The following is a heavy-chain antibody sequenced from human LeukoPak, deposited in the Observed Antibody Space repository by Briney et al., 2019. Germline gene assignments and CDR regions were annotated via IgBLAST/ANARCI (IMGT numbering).Heavy chain of an antibody. CDR3: AKDQSPYYYGSGSYDY. Sequence: RGSLRLSCAASGFTFSSYGTSWVRQAPGRGLEWVAAFRGSGGSTYYADSVKGRYTISRDNSKNTLYLQMHSMRAEDTAVYYCAKDQSPYYYGSGSYDYWGQGTLVTVSS. V-gene: IGHV3-23*01. D-gene: IGHD3-10*01. J-gene: IGHJ4*02. CDR1: GFTFSSYG. CDR2: FRGSGGST.